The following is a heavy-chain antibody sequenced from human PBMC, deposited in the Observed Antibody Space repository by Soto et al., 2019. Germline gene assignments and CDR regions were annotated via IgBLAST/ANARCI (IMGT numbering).Heavy chain of an antibody. CDR3: ARSGYFDY. CDR2: ISSTGNTI. D-gene: IGHD2-8*02. J-gene: IGHJ4*02. Sequence: EVQVVESGGGLVQPGGSLRLSCAASGFTFSTYSMNWVRQAPGKGLEWVSYISSTGNTIYYPDSVKGRFTISRDTANKSLYLQMNSLRAEDTAVYYCARSGYFDYWGQGTLVTVSS. CDR1: GFTFSTYS. V-gene: IGHV3-48*01.